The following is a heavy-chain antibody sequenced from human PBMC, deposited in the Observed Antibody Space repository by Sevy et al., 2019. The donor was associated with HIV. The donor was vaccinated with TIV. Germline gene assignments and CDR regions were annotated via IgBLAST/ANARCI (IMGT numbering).Heavy chain of an antibody. Sequence: SETLSLTCTVSGGSISPYYWTWVRQPPGKGLEWIGYIDYTGSSDHNSSLKSRVTTSVDTSKNQFSLRLTSVTAADTAIYYSARGGPIQHQLDYFDSWRQGTLVTVSS. CDR2: IDYTGSS. D-gene: IGHD2-2*01. J-gene: IGHJ4*02. CDR1: GGSISPYY. CDR3: ARGGPIQHQLDYFDS. V-gene: IGHV4-59*01.